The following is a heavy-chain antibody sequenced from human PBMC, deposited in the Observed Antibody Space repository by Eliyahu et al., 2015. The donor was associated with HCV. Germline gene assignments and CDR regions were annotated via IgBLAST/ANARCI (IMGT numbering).Heavy chain of an antibody. CDR2: IQHRWST. D-gene: IGHD3-9*01. CDR3: ARAPYLRYFDYPPTYFDY. J-gene: IGHJ4*02. Sequence: QVQLQQWGAGLLKPSETLSLTCAVYGGSFSGYYWSWIRQPPGKGLEWIGEIQHRWSTNYHPSLKSRVTISVDTSKNQFSLKLSSVTAADTAVYYCARAPYLRYFDYPPTYFDYWGQGTLVTVSS. CDR1: GGSFSGYY. V-gene: IGHV4-34*01.